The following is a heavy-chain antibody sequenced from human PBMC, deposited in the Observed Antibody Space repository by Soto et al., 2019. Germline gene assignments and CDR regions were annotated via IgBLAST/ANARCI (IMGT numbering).Heavy chain of an antibody. V-gene: IGHV4-39*01. CDR3: ARNPPFHSRFDP. CDR1: GGSINTDSYY. D-gene: IGHD2-21*01. J-gene: IGHJ5*02. CDR2: IHYSGIN. Sequence: QLQLQESGPGLVKPSETLSLTCTVAGGSINTDSYYWSWIRQAPGKGLEWIATIHYSGINYYNPSLTSRVTIAQDTSSNQFSVNLTSVTAPATDVYYCARNPPFHSRFDPWGQGTLVTVSS.